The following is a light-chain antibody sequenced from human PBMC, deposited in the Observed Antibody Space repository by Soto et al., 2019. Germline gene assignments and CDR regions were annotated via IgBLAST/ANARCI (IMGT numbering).Light chain of an antibody. J-gene: IGLJ1*01. Sequence: QSALAQPRSVSGSPGQSVTISCTGTSSDVGSYNYVSWYQQHPGKAPKVMIYDVNKRPSGVPDRFSGSKSGNTASLTISGLQAEDEADYYCCSYASGYTLYVFGTGTKVTLL. CDR1: SSDVGSYNY. CDR3: CSYASGYTLYV. CDR2: DVN. V-gene: IGLV2-11*01.